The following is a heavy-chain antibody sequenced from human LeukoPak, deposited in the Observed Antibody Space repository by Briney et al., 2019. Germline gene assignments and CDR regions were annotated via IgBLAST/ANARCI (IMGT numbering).Heavy chain of an antibody. Sequence: GGSLRLSCAASGFTFSDYYMSWIRQAPGKGLEWVSYISSSGSTIYYADSVKGRFTISRDNAKNSLYLQMNSLRAEDTAVYYCARDRESGYYIAYYYYGMDVWGQGTTVTVSS. CDR3: ARDRESGYYIAYYYYGMDV. V-gene: IGHV3-11*01. CDR2: ISSSGSTI. J-gene: IGHJ6*02. CDR1: GFTFSDYY. D-gene: IGHD3-3*01.